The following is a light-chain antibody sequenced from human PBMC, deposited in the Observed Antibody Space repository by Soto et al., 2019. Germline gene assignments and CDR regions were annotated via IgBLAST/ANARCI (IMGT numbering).Light chain of an antibody. J-gene: IGKJ1*01. CDR3: QEYTSYYRT. CDR2: AAS. Sequence: DIQMTQSPSSLSASVGDRVTITCRASQSISSYLNWYQQKPGKAPKLLIYAASSLQSGVPSRFSGSGSGTDFTLTISSLQPDDFETYYCQEYTSYYRTLGQGTKV. CDR1: QSISSY. V-gene: IGKV1-39*01.